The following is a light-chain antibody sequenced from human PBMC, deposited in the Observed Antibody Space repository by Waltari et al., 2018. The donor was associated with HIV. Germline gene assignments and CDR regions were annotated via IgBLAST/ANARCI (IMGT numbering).Light chain of an antibody. V-gene: IGKV3-15*01. CDR1: QSVSSG. Sequence: EIVMTQSPATLSVSPGERPTLSCRASQSVSSGLAWFQQKPGQGPRLLMYGSSIRATDILARFSGSGSGTEFTLTINNLQSEDFAIYYCQQYNNWPWTFGQGTKVEI. CDR2: GSS. J-gene: IGKJ1*01. CDR3: QQYNNWPWT.